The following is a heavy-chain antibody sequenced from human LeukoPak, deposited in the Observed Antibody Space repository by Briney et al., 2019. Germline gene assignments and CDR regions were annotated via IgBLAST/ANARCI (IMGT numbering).Heavy chain of an antibody. Sequence: ASVKVSCKASGYTFTGYYMHWVRQAPGQGPEWMGRINPNSGGTNYAQKFQGRVTMTRDTSISTAYMELSRLRSDDTAVYYCARAYYYDLLNWFDPWGQGTLVTVSS. D-gene: IGHD3-22*01. J-gene: IGHJ5*02. CDR1: GYTFTGYY. CDR2: INPNSGGT. V-gene: IGHV1-2*06. CDR3: ARAYYYDLLNWFDP.